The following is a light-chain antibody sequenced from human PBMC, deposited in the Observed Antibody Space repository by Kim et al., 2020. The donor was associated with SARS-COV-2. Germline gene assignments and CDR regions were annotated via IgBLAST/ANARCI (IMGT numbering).Light chain of an antibody. CDR1: QGISKD. CDR3: QKYNGAPWT. V-gene: IGKV1-27*01. CDR2: AAS. J-gene: IGKJ1*01. Sequence: ASVGDRVTINCRASQGISKDLAWYQQKPGNAPKRLIFAASALQSGVPTRFSGSGSGTDFTLTISSLQPEDVATYYCQKYNGAPWTFGQGTKVDIK.